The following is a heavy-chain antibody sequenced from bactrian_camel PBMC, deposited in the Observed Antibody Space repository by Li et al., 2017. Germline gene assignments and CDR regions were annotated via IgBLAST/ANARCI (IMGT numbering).Heavy chain of an antibody. D-gene: IGHD2*01. V-gene: IGHV3-2*01. CDR3: AVRFSRSRQCTVVTTRYYDVNV. J-gene: IGHJ4*01. CDR2: VHPTSANT. Sequence: HVQLVESGGGLVQPGGSLKLTCRASGFTFSTNRMSWVRQIPGKGLEWVSSVHPTSANTCYLDSVKDRFTISRDNAKSTVYLQMNSLKPEDTAIYYCAVRFSRSRQCTVVTTRYYDVNVWGQGTQVTVS. CDR1: GFTFSTNR.